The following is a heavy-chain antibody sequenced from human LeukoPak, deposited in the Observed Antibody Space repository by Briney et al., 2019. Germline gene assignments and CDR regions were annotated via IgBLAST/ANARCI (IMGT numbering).Heavy chain of an antibody. CDR1: GFIFSSYS. D-gene: IGHD6-13*01. CDR2: TSSSSSTI. Sequence: GGSLRLSCAASGFIFSSYSMNWVRQAPGKGLEWVSYTSSSSSTIYYADSVKGRFTISRDNAKNSLYLQMNSLRAEDTAVYYCARDDSSSWYGKQYYFDYWGQGTLVTVSS. J-gene: IGHJ4*02. V-gene: IGHV3-48*01. CDR3: ARDDSSSWYGKQYYFDY.